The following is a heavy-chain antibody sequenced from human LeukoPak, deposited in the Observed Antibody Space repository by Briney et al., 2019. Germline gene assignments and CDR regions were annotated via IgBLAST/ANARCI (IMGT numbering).Heavy chain of an antibody. D-gene: IGHD2-2*01. CDR3: ARDTKYAFDN. V-gene: IGHV3-48*01. CDR1: GFTFSSYS. J-gene: IGHJ4*02. Sequence: GGSLRLSCAAAGFTFSSYSMNWVREGPRKGLEWISYIGISSGITKYADSVKGRFTISGDKAKNSVYLQMNSLRVEDTAVYYCARDTKYAFDNWGQGTLVTVSS. CDR2: IGISSGIT.